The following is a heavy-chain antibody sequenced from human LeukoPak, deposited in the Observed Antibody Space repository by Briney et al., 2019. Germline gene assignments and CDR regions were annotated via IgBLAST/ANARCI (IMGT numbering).Heavy chain of an antibody. D-gene: IGHD3-22*01. J-gene: IGHJ4*02. CDR2: INPNSGGT. CDR3: ARGAYYYDSSGYYPSFDY. V-gene: IGHV1-2*02. CDR1: GYTFTGYY. Sequence: ASVKVSCKASGYTFTGYYMHWVRQAPGQGLEWMGWINPNSGGTNYAQKFQGRVTMTRDTSTSTVYMELSSLRSEDTAVYYCARGAYYYDSSGYYPSFDYWGQGTLVTVSS.